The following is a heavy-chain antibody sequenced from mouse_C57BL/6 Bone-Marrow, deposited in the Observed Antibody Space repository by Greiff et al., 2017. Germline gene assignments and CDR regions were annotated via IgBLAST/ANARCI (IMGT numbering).Heavy chain of an antibody. D-gene: IGHD2-3*01. Sequence: EVQLQESGGGLVKPGGSLKLSCAASGFTFSSYAMSWVRQTPEKRLEWVATISDGGSYTYYPDNVKGRFTISRDNAKNNLYLQMSHLKSEDTAMYYCAREEGWLLQGDYWGQGTTLTVSS. CDR3: AREEGWLLQGDY. CDR2: ISDGGSYT. CDR1: GFTFSSYA. V-gene: IGHV5-4*01. J-gene: IGHJ2*01.